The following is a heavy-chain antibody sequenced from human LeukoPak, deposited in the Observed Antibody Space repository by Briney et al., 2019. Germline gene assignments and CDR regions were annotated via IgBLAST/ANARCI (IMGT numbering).Heavy chain of an antibody. V-gene: IGHV3-7*03. CDR2: IKQDGSEK. J-gene: IGHJ4*02. CDR1: EFIFSNYW. D-gene: IGHD1-26*01. CDR3: ARGTVGGSYFDY. Sequence: GGSLRLSCAASEFIFSNYWVSWVRQAPGKGLEWVANIKQDGSEKYFVDSVKGRFTISRDNAKNSLYLQMNSLRAEDTAVYYCARGTVGGSYFDYWGQGTLVTVSS.